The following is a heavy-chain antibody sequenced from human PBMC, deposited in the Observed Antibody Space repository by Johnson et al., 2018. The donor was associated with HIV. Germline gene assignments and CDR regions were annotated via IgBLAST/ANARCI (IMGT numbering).Heavy chain of an antibody. CDR3: AKARGIVGATGAFDI. D-gene: IGHD1-26*01. Sequence: QVQLVESGGGLGKPGGSLRLSCAASGFTFTDYYMSWLRQAPGKGLEWVSYISSSGSTIYYADSVKGRFTISRDNSKSTLFLQMNSLRAEDTAVYYCAKARGIVGATGAFDIWGQGTMVTVSS. CDR2: ISSSGSTI. J-gene: IGHJ3*02. V-gene: IGHV3-11*04. CDR1: GFTFTDYY.